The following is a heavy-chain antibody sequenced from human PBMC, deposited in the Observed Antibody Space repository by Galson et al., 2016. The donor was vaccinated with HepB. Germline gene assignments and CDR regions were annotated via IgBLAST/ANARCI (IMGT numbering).Heavy chain of an antibody. CDR1: GDSVSSDTAA. CDR2: TFFRSKWYS. J-gene: IGHJ4*02. Sequence: CAISGDSVSSDTAAWNWIRQSPSRGLEWLGRTFFRSKWYSDYAVPVKRRITIKADTSKNQFSLQLNSVTPEDTAVYFCARDNPRDADTDYVESYYFDFWGQGTLVTVSS. D-gene: IGHD4-17*01. V-gene: IGHV6-1*01. CDR3: ARDNPRDADTDYVESYYFDF.